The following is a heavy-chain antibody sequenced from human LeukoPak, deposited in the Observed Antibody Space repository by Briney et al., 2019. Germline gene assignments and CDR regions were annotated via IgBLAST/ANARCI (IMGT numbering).Heavy chain of an antibody. CDR1: GFTNRTYW. Sequence: GGSLRLSCAASGFTNRTYWMTWVRQAPGKGLEWVANIKKDGSEKYYVDSVKGRFTIPRDNAKNSLYLQMNSLRAEDTAVYYCARWEYGDLTWGRGTLVTVSS. D-gene: IGHD4-17*01. J-gene: IGHJ5*02. V-gene: IGHV3-7*05. CDR2: IKKDGSEK. CDR3: ARWEYGDLT.